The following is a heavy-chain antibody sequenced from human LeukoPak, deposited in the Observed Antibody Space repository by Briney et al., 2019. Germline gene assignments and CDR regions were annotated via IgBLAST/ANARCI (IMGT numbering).Heavy chain of an antibody. J-gene: IGHJ4*02. CDR2: ISGSGDST. CDR3: ARDYADYVGYFFFDY. D-gene: IGHD4-17*01. V-gene: IGHV3-23*01. Sequence: GGSLRLSCAASGLTFSSQVMSWVRQTPGKGLEWISTISGSGDSTYYADSVKGRFTISRDNSKNTLYLQMNSLRAEDTAVYYCARDYADYVGYFFFDYWGQGTLVTVSS. CDR1: GLTFSSQV.